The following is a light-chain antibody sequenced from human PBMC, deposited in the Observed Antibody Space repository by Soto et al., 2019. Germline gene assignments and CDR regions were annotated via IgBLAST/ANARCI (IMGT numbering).Light chain of an antibody. Sequence: EIVMTQSPATLSVSPGERATLSCRASQSLNSKLAWYQRKPGQAPRLLMYGTSTRSTGIPARFSGSGSGTEFPLTISRLQSEDFAVYSCQQYNNWPQAFGQGTRLEIK. CDR3: QQYNNWPQA. V-gene: IGKV3-15*01. CDR1: QSLNSK. J-gene: IGKJ2*01. CDR2: GTS.